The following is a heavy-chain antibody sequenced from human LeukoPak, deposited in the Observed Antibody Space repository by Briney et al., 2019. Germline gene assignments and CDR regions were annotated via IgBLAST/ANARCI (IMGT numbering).Heavy chain of an antibody. CDR2: INHSGST. J-gene: IGHJ4*02. V-gene: IGHV4-34*01. CDR1: GGSFSGYY. D-gene: IGHD6-13*01. CDR3: ARGLAAAPTF. Sequence: SETLSLTCAVYGGSFSGYYWSWIRQPPGKGLEWIGEINHSGSTNYNPFLKSRVTISVDTSKNQFSLKLSSVTAADTAVYYCARGLAAAPTFWGQGTLVTVSS.